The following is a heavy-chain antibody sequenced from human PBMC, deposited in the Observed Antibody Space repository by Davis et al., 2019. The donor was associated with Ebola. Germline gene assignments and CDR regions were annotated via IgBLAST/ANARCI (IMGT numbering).Heavy chain of an antibody. Sequence: GESLKISCKGSGYRFTNYWIGWVRQMPGRGLEWMGIIYPGDSDTIYSPSFQGQVTISADKSISTAYLQLSSLKASDTAMYYCARQGYCNSTSCNNWFDPWGQGTLVTVSS. V-gene: IGHV5-51*01. CDR3: ARQGYCNSTSCNNWFDP. J-gene: IGHJ5*02. CDR2: IYPGDSDT. D-gene: IGHD2-2*01. CDR1: GYRFTNYW.